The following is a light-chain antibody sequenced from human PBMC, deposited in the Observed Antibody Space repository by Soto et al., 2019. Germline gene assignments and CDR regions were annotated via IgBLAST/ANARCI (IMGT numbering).Light chain of an antibody. V-gene: IGKV1D-16*01. CDR1: QNISNR. Sequence: DIQMTQSPSSLSASVGDRVTITCRASQNISNRLVWYQQRPEKDPKSLIFASSSLESEVPSRFSGSGSGTDFTLTLISLQSEDFATYHCQQYVTLPVTFGGGTKVEI. CDR2: ASS. CDR3: QQYVTLPVT. J-gene: IGKJ4*02.